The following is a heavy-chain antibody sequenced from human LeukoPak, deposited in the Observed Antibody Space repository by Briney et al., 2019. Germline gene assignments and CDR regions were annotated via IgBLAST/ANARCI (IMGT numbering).Heavy chain of an antibody. CDR1: GGSVSSGSYY. Sequence: SETLSLTCTVSGGSVSSGSYYWSWIRQRPGKGLEWIGYIYYSGSTNYSPSLKSRVTISVDTSKNQFSLKLSSVTAADTAVYYCARAFRWNDGWFDPWGREPWSPSPQ. CDR2: IYYSGST. CDR3: ARAFRWNDGWFDP. J-gene: IGHJ5*02. D-gene: IGHD1-1*01. V-gene: IGHV4-61*01.